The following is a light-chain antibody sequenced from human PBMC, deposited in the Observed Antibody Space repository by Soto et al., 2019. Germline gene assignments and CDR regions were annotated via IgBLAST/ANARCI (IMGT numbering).Light chain of an antibody. V-gene: IGKV3-15*01. CDR1: QTIRNN. J-gene: IGKJ4*01. CDR2: GAS. Sequence: IVLTQSPGTLSLSPGERATLSCRPSQTIRNNYLAWYQQNPGQPPRLLIYGASTSAAGVPARFRGSGSATQFPLTTSSLLSEDFGFYYCQQYKQWLVAFGGGTKVDIK. CDR3: QQYKQWLVA.